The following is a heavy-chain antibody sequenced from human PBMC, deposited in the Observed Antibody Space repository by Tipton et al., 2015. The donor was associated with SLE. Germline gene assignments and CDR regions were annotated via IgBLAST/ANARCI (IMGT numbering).Heavy chain of an antibody. CDR1: GYTFTDYY. CDR3: ATEMDYSPEN. J-gene: IGHJ4*02. V-gene: IGHV1-2*06. D-gene: IGHD2-15*01. Sequence: QLVQSGAAVTKPGASVRVPCKASGYTFTDYYIHWVRQAPGQGLEWMGRLNPNRGDTNYEQKFKGRVTMTRDTSISTAYMELSRLASDDTAVYYCATEMDYSPENWGQGTLVTVSS. CDR2: LNPNRGDT.